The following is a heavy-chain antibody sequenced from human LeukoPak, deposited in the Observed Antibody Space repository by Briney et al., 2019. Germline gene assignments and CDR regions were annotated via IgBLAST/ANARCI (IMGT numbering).Heavy chain of an antibody. CDR1: GFTFSNYG. CDR2: IRYDGSNK. CDR3: AKERSPIRYDISTGGDY. Sequence: PGGSLRLPCAASGFTFSNYGMHWVRQAPGKGLEWVAFIRYDGSNKYYADSVKGRFTISRDNSKNTLYLQMNSLRAEDTAVYYCAKERSPIRYDISTGGDYWGQGTLVTVSS. J-gene: IGHJ4*02. D-gene: IGHD3-9*01. V-gene: IGHV3-30*02.